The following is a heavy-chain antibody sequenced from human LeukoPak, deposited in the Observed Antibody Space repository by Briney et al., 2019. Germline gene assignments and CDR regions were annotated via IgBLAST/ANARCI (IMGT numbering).Heavy chain of an antibody. CDR3: AMRGFRNWFDP. V-gene: IGHV4-4*07. D-gene: IGHD3-10*01. CDR2: LYSSGST. J-gene: IGHJ5*02. CDR1: GDSISNYY. Sequence: SETLSLTCTVSGDSISNYYWSWIRQSAGKELEWIGRLYSSGSTNYSPSLKSRVTISVDTSKNQLSLKLSSVTAADTAVYYCAMRGFRNWFDPWGQGTLVTVSS.